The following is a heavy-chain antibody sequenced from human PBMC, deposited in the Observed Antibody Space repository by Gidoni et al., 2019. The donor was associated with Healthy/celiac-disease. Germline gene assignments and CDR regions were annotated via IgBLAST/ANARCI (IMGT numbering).Heavy chain of an antibody. V-gene: IGHV1-69*01. J-gene: IGHJ4*02. CDR2: VIPIFGTA. CDR1: VGTFRISA. D-gene: IGHD3-3*01. Sequence: QVQLVHSGAGVMKPGSSVTVSCNASVGTFRISAISWVRQAPGQGLEWVGGVIPIFGTANYAQKFQGRVTITADESTSTAYMELSSLRSEDTAVYYCARAPLYDFWSGYYFDYWGQGTLVTVSS. CDR3: ARAPLYDFWSGYYFDY.